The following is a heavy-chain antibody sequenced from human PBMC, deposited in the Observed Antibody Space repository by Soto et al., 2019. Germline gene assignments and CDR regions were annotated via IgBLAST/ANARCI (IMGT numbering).Heavy chain of an antibody. V-gene: IGHV3-23*01. D-gene: IGHD5-18*01. CDR2: ISGSGGTT. Sequence: EVQLLESGGNLVQPGGSLRLSCAASGFTFSSYAMSWVRQAPGKGLEWVSGISGSGGTTYSADSVKGRFTISRDNSKNTVYLQMNSLRADDTAVYYCAKAGYSYGHDYWGQGTLVTVSS. CDR1: GFTFSSYA. J-gene: IGHJ4*02. CDR3: AKAGYSYGHDY.